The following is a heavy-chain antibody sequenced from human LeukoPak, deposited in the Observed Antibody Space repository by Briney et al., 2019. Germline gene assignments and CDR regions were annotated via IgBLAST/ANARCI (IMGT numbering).Heavy chain of an antibody. CDR3: GGSPTLPPDY. V-gene: IGHV3-30*02. Sequence: GGSLRLSCAASGFTFSSYGMHWVRQAPGKGLEWVAFIRYDGSNKYYADSVKGRFTISRDNSKNTLYLQMNSLRAEDTAVYYCGGSPTLPPDYWGQGTLVTVSS. CDR2: IRYDGSNK. J-gene: IGHJ4*02. D-gene: IGHD4-23*01. CDR1: GFTFSSYG.